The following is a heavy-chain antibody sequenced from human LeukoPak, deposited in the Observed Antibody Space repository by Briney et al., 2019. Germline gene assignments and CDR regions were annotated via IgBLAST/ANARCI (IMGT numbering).Heavy chain of an antibody. CDR2: IYYSGST. D-gene: IGHD3-3*01. CDR1: GGSVSSSSYY. Sequence: SETLSLTCTVSGGSVSSSSYYWGWIRQPPGKGLEWIGSIYYSGSTYYNPSLKSRVTISVDTSKNQFSLKLSSVTAADTAVYYCARHPNTYYDFWSGYYYYMDVWGKGTTVTVSS. CDR3: ARHPNTYYDFWSGYYYYMDV. V-gene: IGHV4-39*01. J-gene: IGHJ6*03.